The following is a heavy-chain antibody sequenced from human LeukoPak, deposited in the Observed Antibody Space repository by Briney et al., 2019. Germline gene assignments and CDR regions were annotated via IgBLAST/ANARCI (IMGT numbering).Heavy chain of an antibody. V-gene: IGHV4-31*03. CDR2: IYYSGST. J-gene: IGHJ4*02. Sequence: SETLSLTCTVSGGSISSGGYYWSWIRQHPGKGLEWIGYIYYSGSTYYNPSLKSRVTISVDTSKNQFSLKPSSVTAADTAVYYCARSYIQVNPLDYWGQGTLVTVSS. D-gene: IGHD3-10*01. CDR3: ARSYIQVNPLDY. CDR1: GGSISSGGYY.